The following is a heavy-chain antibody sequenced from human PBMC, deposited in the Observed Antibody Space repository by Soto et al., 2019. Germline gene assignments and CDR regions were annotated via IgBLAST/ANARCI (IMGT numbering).Heavy chain of an antibody. CDR3: ASLVVAARVDY. Sequence: SVKVSCKASGGTFSSYAISWVRQAPGQGLEWMGGIIPIFGTANYAQKFQGRVTITADESTSTAYMELSSLRSEDTAAYYCASLVVAARVDYWGQGTLVTVSS. CDR1: GGTFSSYA. V-gene: IGHV1-69*13. D-gene: IGHD2-15*01. J-gene: IGHJ4*02. CDR2: IIPIFGTA.